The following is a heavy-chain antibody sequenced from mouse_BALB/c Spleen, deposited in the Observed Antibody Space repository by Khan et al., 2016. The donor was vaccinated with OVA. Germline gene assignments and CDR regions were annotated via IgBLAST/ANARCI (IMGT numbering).Heavy chain of an antibody. CDR2: INPNNGYT. D-gene: IGHD1-1*01. CDR3: SRGVYGSRGAWFAY. CDR1: GYTFTDYN. J-gene: IGHJ3*01. Sequence: VRLQQSGPELVKPGASVKIPCKASGYTFTDYNMDWVKQSYGKSLEWIGDINPNNGYTIYNQKFKDKATLTVDKSSSTAYMDLRSLTSEDTAVYYCSRGVYGSRGAWFAYWAQGTLVTVSA. V-gene: IGHV1-18*01.